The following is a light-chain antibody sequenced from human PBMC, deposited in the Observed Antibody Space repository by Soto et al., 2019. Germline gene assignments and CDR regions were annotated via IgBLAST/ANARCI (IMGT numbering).Light chain of an antibody. CDR3: QVWDSRSDHYV. V-gene: IGLV3-21*04. CDR1: NIGSKS. CDR2: YDS. Sequence: SYELTQPPSVSVAPGKTARITCGGNNIGSKSVHWYQQKPGQAPVLVIYYDSDRPSGIPERFSGSNSGNTATLTISRVEAGDEADYYCQVWDSRSDHYVFGTGTKVTLL. J-gene: IGLJ1*01.